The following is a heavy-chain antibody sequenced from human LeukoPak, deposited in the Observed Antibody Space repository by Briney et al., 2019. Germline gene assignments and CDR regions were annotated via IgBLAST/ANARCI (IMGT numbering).Heavy chain of an antibody. V-gene: IGHV3-23*01. CDR3: AKDSDYYDSSGYFLNWFDP. Sequence: GGSLRLSCAASGFTFNSYTMSWVRQAPGKGLEWFSGISGSGGSTYYADSVKGRFTISRDNSKNTLYLQMNSLRAEDTAVYYCAKDSDYYDSSGYFLNWFDPWGQGTLVTVSS. CDR1: GFTFNSYT. J-gene: IGHJ5*02. D-gene: IGHD3-22*01. CDR2: ISGSGGST.